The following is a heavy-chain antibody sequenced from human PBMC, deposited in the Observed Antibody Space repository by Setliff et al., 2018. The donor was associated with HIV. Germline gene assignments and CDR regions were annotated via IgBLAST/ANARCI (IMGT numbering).Heavy chain of an antibody. CDR2: IFYSGSS. CDR3: AQLGMVDDFDY. J-gene: IGHJ4*02. D-gene: IGHD1-1*01. V-gene: IGHV4-30-4*08. Sequence: SETLSLTCTVSGASISSGDYYWTWIRQSPGKGLEWIGYIFYSGSSYYNPSLKTRVTISLDTSKNQFSLKLSSVTAADTAVYYCAQLGMVDDFDYWGQGTLVTVSS. CDR1: GASISSGDYY.